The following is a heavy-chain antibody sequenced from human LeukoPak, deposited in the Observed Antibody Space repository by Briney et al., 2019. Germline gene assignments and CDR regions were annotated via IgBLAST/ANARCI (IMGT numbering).Heavy chain of an antibody. Sequence: SETLSLTCTVSGGSISNYYWSWIRQSPEKGLVWIGYIHDSGSTNYNPSLKSRVTISVDTSKNQFSLKLSSVTAADTAVYYCARLDAAAGRYLQFFYWGQGTLVTASS. CDR3: ARLDAAAGRYLQFFY. D-gene: IGHD5-24*01. CDR2: IHDSGST. V-gene: IGHV4-59*08. J-gene: IGHJ4*02. CDR1: GGSISNYY.